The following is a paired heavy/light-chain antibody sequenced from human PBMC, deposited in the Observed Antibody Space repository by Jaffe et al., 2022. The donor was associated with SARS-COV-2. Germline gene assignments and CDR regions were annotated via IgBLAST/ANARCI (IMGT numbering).Heavy chain of an antibody. V-gene: IGHV3-23*01. CDR2: ISGSGGST. CDR3: AKDPTTYCGGDCYSAEYFQH. J-gene: IGHJ1*01. Sequence: EVQLLESGGGLVQPGGSLRLSCAASGFTFSSYAMSWVRQAPGKGLEWVSAISGSGGSTYYADSVKGRFTISRDNSKNTLYLQMNSLRAEDTAVYYCAKDPTTYCGGDCYSAEYFQHWGQGTLVTVSS. CDR1: GFTFSSYA. D-gene: IGHD2-21*02.
Light chain of an antibody. CDR1: QSVSSSY. J-gene: IGKJ1*01. CDR2: GAS. Sequence: EIVLTQSPGTLSLSPGERATLSCRASQSVSSSYLAWYQQKPGQAPRLLIYGASSRATGIPDRFSGSGSGTDFTLTISRLEPEDFAVYYCQQYGSSPRWTFGQGTKVEIK. V-gene: IGKV3-20*01. CDR3: QQYGSSPRWT.